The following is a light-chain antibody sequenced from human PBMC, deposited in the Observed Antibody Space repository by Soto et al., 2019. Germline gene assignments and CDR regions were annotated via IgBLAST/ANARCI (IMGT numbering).Light chain of an antibody. Sequence: DIQMTQSPSTVSASVGDRVTITCRASQSISSWLAWYQQKPGKAPKLLIYKASSLESGVPSRFSGRGSGSELALTISSLQPDDFATYYCQQYNSYWTFGQGTKVEI. J-gene: IGKJ1*01. CDR1: QSISSW. CDR2: KAS. CDR3: QQYNSYWT. V-gene: IGKV1-5*03.